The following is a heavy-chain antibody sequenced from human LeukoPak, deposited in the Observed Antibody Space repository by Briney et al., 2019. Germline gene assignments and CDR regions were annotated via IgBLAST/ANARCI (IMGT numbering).Heavy chain of an antibody. D-gene: IGHD3-22*01. Sequence: GGSLRLSCAASGFTFSSYWMSWVRQAPGKGLEWVANIKQDGSEKYYVDSVKGRFTISRDNAKNSLYLQMNSLRAEDTAVYYCARGIDYYDSSGYYPDYWGQGTLVTVSS. CDR3: ARGIDYYDSSGYYPDY. CDR1: GFTFSSYW. V-gene: IGHV3-7*02. CDR2: IKQDGSEK. J-gene: IGHJ4*02.